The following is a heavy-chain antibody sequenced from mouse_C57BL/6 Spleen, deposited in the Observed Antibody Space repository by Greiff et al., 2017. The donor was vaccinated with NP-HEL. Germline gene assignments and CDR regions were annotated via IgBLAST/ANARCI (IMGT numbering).Heavy chain of an antibody. CDR2: IDPSDSYT. J-gene: IGHJ3*01. CDR3: ARGVLRTGFAY. Sequence: QVQLKQPGAELVMPGASVKLSCKASGYTFTSYWMHWVKQRPGQGLEWIGEIDPSDSYTNYNQKFKGKSTLTVDKSSSTAYMQLSSLTSEDSAVYYCARGVLRTGFAYWGQGTLVTVSA. V-gene: IGHV1-69*01. D-gene: IGHD1-1*01. CDR1: GYTFTSYW.